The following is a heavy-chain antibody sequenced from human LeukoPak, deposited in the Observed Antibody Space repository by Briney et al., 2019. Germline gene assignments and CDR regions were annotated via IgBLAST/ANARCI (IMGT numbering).Heavy chain of an antibody. Sequence: GESLKISCKGSGYSFTNYWIGWVRQMPGKGLEWMGIIYPGDSDTRYSPSFQSQVTISADKSIRTAYLQWSSLKASDTAMYYCARLPPSRTFDYWGQGTLVTASS. CDR1: GYSFTNYW. J-gene: IGHJ4*02. CDR3: ARLPPSRTFDY. CDR2: IYPGDSDT. V-gene: IGHV5-51*01.